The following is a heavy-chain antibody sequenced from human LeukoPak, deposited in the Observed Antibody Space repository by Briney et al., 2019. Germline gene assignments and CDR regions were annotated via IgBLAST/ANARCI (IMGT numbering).Heavy chain of an antibody. V-gene: IGHV1-18*01. CDR1: GYTFTSYG. J-gene: IGHJ3*02. CDR2: ISTYSGNT. Sequence: ASVKVSCKASGYTFTSYGISWVRQAPGQGLEWMGWISTYSGNTNYAQNFQGRVTLTTDTSTSTVYMEVRSLRSDDTAVYNCARDGGSAFDIWGQGTMVTVSS. CDR3: ARDGGSAFDI. D-gene: IGHD3-10*01.